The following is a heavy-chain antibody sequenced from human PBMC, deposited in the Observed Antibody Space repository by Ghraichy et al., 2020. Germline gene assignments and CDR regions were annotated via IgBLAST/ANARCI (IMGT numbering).Heavy chain of an antibody. CDR1: GFTFTDYY. CDR3: ARQKNGYNFNPLSV. V-gene: IGHV3-11*01. Sequence: GGSLRLYCAASGFTFTDYYINWVRQAPGKGLEWVSYISSSMTTIYYADSVKGRFTISRDNAKNSLYLQMNSLRAEDTAVYYCARQKNGYNFNPLSVWGKGTTVTVSS. J-gene: IGHJ6*04. CDR2: ISSSMTTI. D-gene: IGHD5-24*01.